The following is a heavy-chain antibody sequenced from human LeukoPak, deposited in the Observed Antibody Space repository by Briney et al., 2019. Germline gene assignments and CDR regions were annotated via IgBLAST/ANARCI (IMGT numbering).Heavy chain of an antibody. J-gene: IGHJ4*02. D-gene: IGHD1-26*01. V-gene: IGHV4-34*01. CDR1: GGSFSGYY. Sequence: SETLSLTCAVYGGSFSGYYWSWIRQPPGKGLEWIGEINNSGSTNYNTSLKSRVTISVDTSKHQFSLKLSSVTAADTAVYYCARGGIMAVSSDFDYWGQGTLVTVSS. CDR3: ARGGIMAVSSDFDY. CDR2: INNSGST.